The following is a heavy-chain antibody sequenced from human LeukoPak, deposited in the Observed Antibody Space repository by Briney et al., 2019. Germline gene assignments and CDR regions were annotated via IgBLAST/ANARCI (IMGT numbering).Heavy chain of an antibody. J-gene: IGHJ4*02. CDR2: IYYSGST. CDR3: ARVVGWYPPYYFDY. D-gene: IGHD6-19*01. V-gene: IGHV4-59*01. CDR1: GGSISSYY. Sequence: PSETLSLTCTVSGGSISSYYWSWIRQPPGKGLEWIGYIYYSGSTNYNPSLKSRVTISVDTSKNQFSLKLSSVTAADTAVYYCARVVGWYPPYYFDYWGQGTLVTVSS.